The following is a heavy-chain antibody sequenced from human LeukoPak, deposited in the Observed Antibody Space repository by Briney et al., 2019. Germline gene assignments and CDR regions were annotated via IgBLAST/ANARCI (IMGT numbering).Heavy chain of an antibody. J-gene: IGHJ4*02. CDR1: GITLSTYW. CDR3: ARDAYYDFWSGYPRYFDY. Sequence: GSLRLSCAASGITLSTYWIHWVRQAPGKGLVWVSRISYDGSNTNYADSVKGRFTASRDNSKNTLYLQMNSLRAEDTAVYYCARDAYYDFWSGYPRYFDYWGQGTLVTVSS. CDR2: ISYDGSNT. D-gene: IGHD3-3*01. V-gene: IGHV3-74*01.